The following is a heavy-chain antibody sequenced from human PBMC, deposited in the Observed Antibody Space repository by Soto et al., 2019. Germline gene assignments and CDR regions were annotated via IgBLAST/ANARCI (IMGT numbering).Heavy chain of an antibody. CDR2: ISGSGGST. J-gene: IGHJ4*02. D-gene: IGHD2-2*01. CDR3: AKGPTIVVVPAAAFDY. Sequence: GGSLRLSCAASGFTFSSYAMSWVRQAPGKGLEWVSAISGSGGSTYYADSVKGRFTISRDNSKNTLYLQMNSLRAEDTAVYYCAKGPTIVVVPAAAFDYWGQGTLVTVSS. V-gene: IGHV3-23*01. CDR1: GFTFSSYA.